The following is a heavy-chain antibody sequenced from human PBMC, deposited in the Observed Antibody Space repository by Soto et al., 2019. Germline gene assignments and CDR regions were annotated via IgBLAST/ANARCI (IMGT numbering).Heavy chain of an antibody. CDR1: GFTFSSYS. CDR3: ARDQGVLAVAGSSAMTYYYYGMDV. CDR2: ISSSSSYI. V-gene: IGHV3-21*01. J-gene: IGHJ6*02. D-gene: IGHD6-19*01. Sequence: GGSLRLSCAASGFTFSSYSMNWVRQAPGKGLEWVSSISSSSSYIYYADSVKGRFTISRDNAKNSLYLQMNSLRAEDTAVYYCARDQGVLAVAGSSAMTYYYYGMDVWGQGITVTGSS.